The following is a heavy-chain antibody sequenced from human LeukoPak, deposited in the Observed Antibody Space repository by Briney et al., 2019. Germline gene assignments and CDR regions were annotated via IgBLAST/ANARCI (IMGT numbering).Heavy chain of an antibody. CDR1: GGSISSGGYY. V-gene: IGHV4-31*03. Sequence: PSQTLSLTCTVSGGSISSGGYYWSWIRQHPGKGLEWIGYIYYSGSTYYNPSLKSRVTISVDTSKNQFSLKLSYVTAADTAVYYCARDPIAADAFDIWGQGTMVTVSS. J-gene: IGHJ3*02. CDR2: IYYSGST. CDR3: ARDPIAADAFDI. D-gene: IGHD6-25*01.